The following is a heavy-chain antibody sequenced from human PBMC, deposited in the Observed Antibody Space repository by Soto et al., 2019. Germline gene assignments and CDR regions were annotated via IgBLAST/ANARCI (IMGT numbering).Heavy chain of an antibody. CDR2: ISHSGST. Sequence: SETLSLTCAVYGGSFSGYYWSWIRQPPGKGLEWIGEISHSGSTNYNPSLKSRVTISVDTSKNQFSLKLSSVTAADTAVYYCARDRGGYDYVSDYYYYYMDVWGKRTKVTVSS. V-gene: IGHV4-34*01. J-gene: IGHJ6*03. CDR3: ARDRGGYDYVSDYYYYYMDV. CDR1: GGSFSGYY. D-gene: IGHD5-12*01.